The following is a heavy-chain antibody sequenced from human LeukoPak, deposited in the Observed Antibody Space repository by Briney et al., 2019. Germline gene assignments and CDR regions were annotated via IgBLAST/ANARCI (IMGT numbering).Heavy chain of an antibody. CDR2: ISLNSGTI. J-gene: IGHJ6*02. Sequence: GGSLRLSCAASGFTFDDYAMYWVRQAPGKGLEWVSGISLNSGTIGYAGSVKGRFTISRDNAKNFLYLQMNSLRGEDTALYYCAKGIQTGYSYGMDVWGQGTTVTVSS. D-gene: IGHD5-18*01. CDR3: AKGIQTGYSYGMDV. V-gene: IGHV3-9*01. CDR1: GFTFDDYA.